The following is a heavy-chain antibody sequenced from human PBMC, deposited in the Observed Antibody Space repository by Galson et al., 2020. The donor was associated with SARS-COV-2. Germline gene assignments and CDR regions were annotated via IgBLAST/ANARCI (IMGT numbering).Heavy chain of an antibody. Sequence: SDTLSLTCTVSGGSISSSSYHWGWIRPPPGKGLEWIVSSHYSGSTHYNPSLKRRVTISVDTSKNQFSLKLSSVTAADTAVYYCARELGGSSDFGQKIFGVVTVLNGYFDLWGRGTPVTVSS. CDR1: GGSISSSSYH. D-gene: IGHD3-3*01. CDR2: SHYSGST. CDR3: ARELGGSSDFGQKIFGVVTVLNGYFDL. V-gene: IGHV4-39*07. J-gene: IGHJ2*01.